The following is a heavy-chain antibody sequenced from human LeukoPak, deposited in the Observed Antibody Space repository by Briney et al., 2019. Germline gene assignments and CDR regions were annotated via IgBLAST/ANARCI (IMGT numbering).Heavy chain of an antibody. J-gene: IGHJ5*02. CDR2: INPNSGGT. CDR1: GYTFTGYY. Sequence: ASVTVSCMASGYTFTGYYMHWVRQAPGQGLEWMGRINPNSGGTNSAQKFQGRVTMTRDTSISTAYMELSRLTSDDTAVYYCARGELVGLGATSAGWFDPWGQGTLVTVSS. V-gene: IGHV1-2*06. CDR3: ARGELVGLGATSAGWFDP. D-gene: IGHD1-26*01.